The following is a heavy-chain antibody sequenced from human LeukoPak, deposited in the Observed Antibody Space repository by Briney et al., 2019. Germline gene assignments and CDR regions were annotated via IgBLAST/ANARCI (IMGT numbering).Heavy chain of an antibody. CDR2: IKQDGSEK. CDR1: GFTFSSYW. J-gene: IGHJ4*02. Sequence: PGGSLRPSCAASGFTFSSYWMSWVRQAPGKGLEWVANIKQDGSEKYYVDSVKGRFTISRDNAKNSLYLQMNSLRAEDTAVYYCAREQYCSSTSCYAGLVYWGQGTLVTVSS. CDR3: AREQYCSSTSCYAGLVY. D-gene: IGHD2-2*01. V-gene: IGHV3-7*01.